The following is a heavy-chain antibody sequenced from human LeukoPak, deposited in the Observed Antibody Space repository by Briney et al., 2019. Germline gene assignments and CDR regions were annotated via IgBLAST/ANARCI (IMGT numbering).Heavy chain of an antibody. V-gene: IGHV3-7*01. Sequence: PGGSLRLSCAASGFTFSTYWMNWVRQAAGKGMEWVANIKQDGSEEYYVDSVKGRFTISRDNAKNSLYLQMNSLRAEDMAVYYCARNLVDYDFWSGNYYYYMDVWGKGTTVTVSS. CDR3: ARNLVDYDFWSGNYYYYMDV. CDR2: IKQDGSEE. J-gene: IGHJ6*03. D-gene: IGHD3-3*01. CDR1: GFTFSTYW.